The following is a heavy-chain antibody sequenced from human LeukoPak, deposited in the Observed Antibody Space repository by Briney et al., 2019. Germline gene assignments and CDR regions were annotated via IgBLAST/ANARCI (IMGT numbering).Heavy chain of an antibody. CDR3: ARDRVGSGWPRPFYFEV. D-gene: IGHD6-19*01. J-gene: IGHJ4*02. CDR1: GYTFTGYY. CDR2: INPNTGAT. V-gene: IGHV1-2*02. Sequence: ASVKVSCKPSGYTFTGYYLHWVRQAPGQALEWMGWINPNTGATVYAQNFQGRVTMSRDTSISTAYLDLSGLRFDDTAVYYCARDRVGSGWPRPFYFEVWGQGTLVTASS.